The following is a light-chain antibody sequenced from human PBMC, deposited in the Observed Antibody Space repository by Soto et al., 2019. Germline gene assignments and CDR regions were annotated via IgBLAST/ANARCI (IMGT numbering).Light chain of an antibody. V-gene: IGKV3-11*01. CDR1: QSVSGY. CDR2: DAS. Sequence: EIVLTQSPVTLSLSPGERATLFCRASQSVSGYLAWYQQRPGQAPRVLIYDASYRATGIPARFSGSGFGTDFPLTISSLEPEDFAVYYCQQRFAWPITFGQGTRLEI. J-gene: IGKJ5*01. CDR3: QQRFAWPIT.